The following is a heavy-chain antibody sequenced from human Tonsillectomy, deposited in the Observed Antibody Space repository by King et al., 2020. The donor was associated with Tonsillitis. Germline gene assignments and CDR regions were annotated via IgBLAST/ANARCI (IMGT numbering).Heavy chain of an antibody. Sequence: DVQLVESGGGLVQPGGSLRLSCAASGFTFTSSAMSWVRQAPGKGLEWVSAINGDGGSTYYTDSVKGRFTISRDNSKNTLYLQMNSLRAEDTAAYYCTTDTAAALEHWGQGTLVTVSS. J-gene: IGHJ4*02. CDR2: INGDGGST. CDR3: TTDTAAALEH. V-gene: IGHV3-23*04. CDR1: GFTFTSSA. D-gene: IGHD5-18*01.